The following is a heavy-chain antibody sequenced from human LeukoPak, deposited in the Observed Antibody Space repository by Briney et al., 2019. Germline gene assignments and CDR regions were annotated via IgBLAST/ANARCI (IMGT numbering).Heavy chain of an antibody. J-gene: IGHJ4*02. CDR2: ISSSSSYI. V-gene: IGHV3-21*01. CDR1: GFTFSSYS. D-gene: IGHD6-13*01. Sequence: GGSLRLSCAASGFTFSSYSMNWVRQAPGKGLEWVSSISSSSSYIYYADSVKGRFTISRDNAKNSLYLQMNSLGAEDTAVYYCARDREGSSWHFDYWGQGTLVTVSS. CDR3: ARDREGSSWHFDY.